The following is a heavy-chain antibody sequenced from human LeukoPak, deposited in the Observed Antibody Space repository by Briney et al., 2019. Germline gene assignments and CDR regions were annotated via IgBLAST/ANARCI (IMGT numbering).Heavy chain of an antibody. CDR1: GFTFSDYY. D-gene: IGHD3-10*01. Sequence: PGGSPRLSCAASGFTFSDYYMSWIRQAPGKGLEWVSYISSSGSTIYYADSVKGRFTISRDNAKNSLYLQMNSLRAEDTAVYYCAKDKHRSGGIEWFFDLWGRGTLVTVSS. CDR2: ISSSGSTI. V-gene: IGHV3-11*01. CDR3: AKDKHRSGGIEWFFDL. J-gene: IGHJ2*01.